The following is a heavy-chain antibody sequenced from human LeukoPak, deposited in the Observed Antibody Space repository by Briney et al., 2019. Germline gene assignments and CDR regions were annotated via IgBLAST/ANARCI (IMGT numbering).Heavy chain of an antibody. CDR3: TRMTTGHDY. V-gene: IGHV4-34*01. J-gene: IGHJ4*02. CDR1: GVSLNDYY. Sequence: PSETLSLTCAVSGVSLNDYYWSWVRQTPGKGLEWIGEINHSGYTNDSPSLKSRVTLSIDTPRKQFSLNLRSVTVADTGIYYCTRMTTGHDYWGQGTLVTVSS. D-gene: IGHD4-17*01. CDR2: INHSGYT.